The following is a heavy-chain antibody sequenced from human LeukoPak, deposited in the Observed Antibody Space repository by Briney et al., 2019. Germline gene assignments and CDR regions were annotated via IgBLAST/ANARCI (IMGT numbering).Heavy chain of an antibody. V-gene: IGHV3-23*01. Sequence: GGSLRLSCAASGFTFSSYAMSWVRQAPGKGLEWVSSFTGSDGNIHYADSVKGRFTLSRDSSKETMYLQMIGLRADDTATYYCAAGGGNTFNPWGQGILVTVSS. CDR1: GFTFSSYA. J-gene: IGHJ5*02. CDR2: FTGSDGNI. D-gene: IGHD1/OR15-1a*01. CDR3: AAGGGNTFNP.